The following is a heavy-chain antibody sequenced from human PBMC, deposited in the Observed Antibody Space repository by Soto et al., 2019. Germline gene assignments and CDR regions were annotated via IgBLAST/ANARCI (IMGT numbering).Heavy chain of an antibody. J-gene: IGHJ4*02. CDR2: IYYSGST. D-gene: IGHD1-26*01. CDR1: GGSISSGDSY. Sequence: SETLSLTCNVSGGSISSGDSYWSWVRQPPGKGLELIGYIYYSGSTYYNPSLKSRITISLDTSKNQFSLKLSSVTAADTAVYYCARVRVVGANNRPFDYWGQGTLVTVSS. CDR3: ARVRVVGANNRPFDY. V-gene: IGHV4-30-4*01.